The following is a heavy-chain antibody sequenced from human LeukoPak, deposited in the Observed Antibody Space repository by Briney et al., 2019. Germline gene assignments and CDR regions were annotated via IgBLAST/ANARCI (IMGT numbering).Heavy chain of an antibody. Sequence: PGGSLRLSCAASGLTFSSYAMSWVRQAPGKGLEWVSAISGSGGSTYYADSVKGRFTISRDNSKNTLYLQMNSLRAEDTAVYYCAKAPLYGSGSYVLDYWGQGTLVTVSS. CDR2: ISGSGGST. CDR1: GLTFSSYA. CDR3: AKAPLYGSGSYVLDY. V-gene: IGHV3-23*01. J-gene: IGHJ4*02. D-gene: IGHD3-10*01.